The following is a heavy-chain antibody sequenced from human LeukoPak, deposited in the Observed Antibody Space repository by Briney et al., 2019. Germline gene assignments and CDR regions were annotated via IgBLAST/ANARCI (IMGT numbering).Heavy chain of an antibody. CDR1: GFTFSDYW. CDR2: IKEDGSEK. J-gene: IGHJ4*02. CDR3: ARDYPPPPVAGPYYFDY. Sequence: GGSLRLSCAASGFTFSDYWMSWVRQAPGKGLEWVANIKEDGSEKYYVDSVKGRFTISRDNAKNSLYLQMDSLKAEDTAVYYCARDYPPPPVAGPYYFDYWGQGTLVAVSS. V-gene: IGHV3-7*05. D-gene: IGHD6-19*01.